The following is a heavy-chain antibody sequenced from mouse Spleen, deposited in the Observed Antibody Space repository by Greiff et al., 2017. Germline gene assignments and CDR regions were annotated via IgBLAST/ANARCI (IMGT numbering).Heavy chain of an antibody. J-gene: IGHJ4*01. CDR2: IRNKANGYTT. V-gene: IGHV7-3*02. CDR3: AREGYYGSVYYAMDY. CDR1: GFTFTDYY. Sequence: EVQVVESGGGLVQPGGSLRLSCATSGFTFTDYYMRWVRQPPGKALEWLGFIRNKANGYTTEYSASVKGRFTISRDNSQSILYLQMNTLRAEDSATYYCAREGYYGSVYYAMDYWGQGTSVTVAS. D-gene: IGHD1-1*01.